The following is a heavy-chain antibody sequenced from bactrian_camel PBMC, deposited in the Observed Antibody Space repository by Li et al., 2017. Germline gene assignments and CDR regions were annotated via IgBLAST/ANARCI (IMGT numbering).Heavy chain of an antibody. V-gene: IGHV3S53*01. D-gene: IGHD6*01. CDR1: GYSIRAAC. CDR2: ISSAGDI. Sequence: LVESGGGSVQAGGSLRLSCEVMGYSIRAACMAWFRQAPGKEREPVARISSAGDIDYADSVKGRFTISRDNSKNMVYLQMNSLKPEDTAVYYCTRDPGGSGKGQGTQVTVS. J-gene: IGHJ4*01.